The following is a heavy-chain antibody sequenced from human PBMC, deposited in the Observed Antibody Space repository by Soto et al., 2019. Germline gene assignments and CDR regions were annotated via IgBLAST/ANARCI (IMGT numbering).Heavy chain of an antibody. V-gene: IGHV1-3*01. CDR1: GYTFTHYA. CDR3: ARGLAADGA. Sequence: QVQLVQSGAEVKKPGASVKVSCTASGYTFTHYAIHWVRHAPGQRLEWMGFINAGSGNTKYSQTFQGRLTFTKDTSARTAYMDLSSLSPEDTAIYYCARGLAADGAWGQGTLVTVSS. CDR2: INAGSGNT. J-gene: IGHJ5*02. D-gene: IGHD6-13*01.